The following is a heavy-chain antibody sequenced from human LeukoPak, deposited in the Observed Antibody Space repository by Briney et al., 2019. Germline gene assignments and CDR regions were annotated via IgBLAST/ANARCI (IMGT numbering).Heavy chain of an antibody. Sequence: GGSLRLSCAASGFTFITYAMSWVRQAPGKGLEWVSGISGSGTGGRTYYADSVKGRFIISRDNSKNTLYLQMNSLRAEDTAVYYCARYYGEAFDYWGQGTLVTVSS. D-gene: IGHD4-17*01. J-gene: IGHJ4*02. CDR3: ARYYGEAFDY. CDR2: ISGSGTGGRT. CDR1: GFTFITYA. V-gene: IGHV3-23*01.